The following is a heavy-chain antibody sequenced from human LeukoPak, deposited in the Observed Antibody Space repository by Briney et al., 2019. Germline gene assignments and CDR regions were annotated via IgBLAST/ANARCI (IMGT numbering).Heavy chain of an antibody. Sequence: GASVKVSCKASGYSFTNNYIHWVRQAPGQGLEWMGMIYPRDGSTSYAQKFQGRVTVTSDTSTSTVHMELSGLRSEDTAVYYCARDQEGFDYWGQGTLVTVS. J-gene: IGHJ4*02. CDR2: IYPRDGST. CDR1: GYSFTNNY. CDR3: ARDQEGFDY. V-gene: IGHV1-46*01.